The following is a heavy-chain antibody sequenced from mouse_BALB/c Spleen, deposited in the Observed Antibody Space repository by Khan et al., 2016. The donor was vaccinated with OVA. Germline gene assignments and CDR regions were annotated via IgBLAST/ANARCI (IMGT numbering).Heavy chain of an antibody. CDR3: TRGEYDGDY. V-gene: IGHV1S22*01. CDR2: IYPGSGST. Sequence: LQQSGSELVRPGASVKLSCKASGYTFTSYWMHWVKQRPGQGLEWIGNIYPGSGSTNYNEKFKSKATLTVETSSSTAYMQRRSLTSEDSAVYYCTRGEYDGDYWGQGTTLTVSS. D-gene: IGHD2-14*01. CDR1: GYTFTSYW. J-gene: IGHJ2*01.